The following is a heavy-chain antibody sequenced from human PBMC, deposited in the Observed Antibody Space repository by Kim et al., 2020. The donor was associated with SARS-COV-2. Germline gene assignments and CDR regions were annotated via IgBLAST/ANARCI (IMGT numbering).Heavy chain of an antibody. V-gene: IGHV1-3*01. J-gene: IGHJ4*02. CDR2: ITGGNGNT. CDR3: ARGGGPGLGY. CDR1: GYTFSNYV. Sequence: ASVKVSCKASGYTFSNYVIHWVRQAPGQRLEWMGWITGGNGNTNYSPKFQGRVTFTRDTSATTAYMELSSLRSEDTAVYYCARGGGPGLGYWGQGTLVTVSS. D-gene: IGHD2-15*01.